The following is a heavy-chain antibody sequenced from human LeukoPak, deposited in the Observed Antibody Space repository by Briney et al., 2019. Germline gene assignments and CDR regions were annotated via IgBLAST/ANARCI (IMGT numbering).Heavy chain of an antibody. Sequence: PSETLSLTCAVSGDSVSSSNYYWSWIRQPPGKGLEWIGYIYYGGSTNYNPSLKSRVTISVDRSKNQFSLKLSSVTAADTAMYFCARTPTYCGGDCYYFDPWGQGTLVTVSS. CDR1: GDSVSSSNYY. CDR3: ARTPTYCGGDCYYFDP. J-gene: IGHJ5*02. D-gene: IGHD2-21*02. V-gene: IGHV4-61*01. CDR2: IYYGGST.